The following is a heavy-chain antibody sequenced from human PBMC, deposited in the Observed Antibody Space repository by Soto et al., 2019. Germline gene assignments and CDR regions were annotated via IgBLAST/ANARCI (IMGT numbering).Heavy chain of an antibody. Sequence: ASVKVSCKASGYTFTGYYMHWVRQAPGQGLEWMGWINPNSGGTNYAQKLQGRVTMTRDTSISTAYMELSRLRSDDTAVYYCASAMPRRNSRPRSSFDPCGQGTLVTVST. D-gene: IGHD3-22*01. V-gene: IGHV1-2*02. CDR3: ASAMPRRNSRPRSSFDP. CDR2: INPNSGGT. CDR1: GYTFTGYY. J-gene: IGHJ5*02.